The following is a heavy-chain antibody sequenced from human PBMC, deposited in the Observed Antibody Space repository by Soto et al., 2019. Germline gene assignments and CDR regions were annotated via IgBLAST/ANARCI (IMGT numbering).Heavy chain of an antibody. CDR3: AKDSRLTVLTPLGFDY. CDR2: ITARGGST. D-gene: IGHD3-16*01. Sequence: EVQLLQSGGGLVQPGGSLRLSCAASGFTFSSYALSWVRQAPGKGLEWVSTITARGGSTYYADSVKGRFTISGDISRNTLYLQMSSLRAEDTAVYYCAKDSRLTVLTPLGFDYWGQGTLVSVSS. V-gene: IGHV3-23*01. CDR1: GFTFSSYA. J-gene: IGHJ4*02.